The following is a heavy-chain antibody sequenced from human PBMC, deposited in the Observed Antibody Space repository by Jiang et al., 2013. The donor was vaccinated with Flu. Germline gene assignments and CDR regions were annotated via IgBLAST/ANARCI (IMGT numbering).Heavy chain of an antibody. D-gene: IGHD3-9*01. CDR3: ARSVEDYDILTGYYKDYFDY. V-gene: IGHV1-46*01. Sequence: IINPSGGSTSYAQKFQGRVTMTRDTSTSTVYMELSSLRSEDTAVYYCARSVEDYDILTGYYKDYFDYWGQGTLVTVSS. CDR2: INPSGGST. J-gene: IGHJ4*02.